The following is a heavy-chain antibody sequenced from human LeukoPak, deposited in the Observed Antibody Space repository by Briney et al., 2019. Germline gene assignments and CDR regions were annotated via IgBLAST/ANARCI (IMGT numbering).Heavy chain of an antibody. Sequence: SETLSLTCAVSGGPFSGYFWSWIRQSSGKGLEWIGEIHNSGTTNYNPSLNSRATISEDTSKNQFYLNLSSVTAADTAVYYCARRYYYNLGSFPYDFWGQGTLVTVSS. CDR1: GGPFSGYF. D-gene: IGHD3-10*01. J-gene: IGHJ4*02. CDR2: IHNSGTT. CDR3: ARRYYYNLGSFPYDF. V-gene: IGHV4-34*01.